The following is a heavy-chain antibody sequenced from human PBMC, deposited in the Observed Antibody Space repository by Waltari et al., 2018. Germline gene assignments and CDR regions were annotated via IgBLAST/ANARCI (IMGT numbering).Heavy chain of an antibody. CDR2: ISGSGGST. CDR3: AKDLVVVVAAIRIAVVGAFDI. J-gene: IGHJ3*02. CDR1: GFTFSSYA. D-gene: IGHD2-15*01. V-gene: IGHV3-23*01. Sequence: EVQLLESGGGLVQPGGSLRLSCAASGFTFSSYAMSWVRQAPGKGLEWVSAISGSGGSTYYADSVKGRFTISRDNSKNTLYLQMNSLRAEDTAVYYCAKDLVVVVAAIRIAVVGAFDIWGQGTMVTVSS.